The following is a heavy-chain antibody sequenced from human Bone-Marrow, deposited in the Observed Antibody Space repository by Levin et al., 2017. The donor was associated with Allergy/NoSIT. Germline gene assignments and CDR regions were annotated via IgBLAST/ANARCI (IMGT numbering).Heavy chain of an antibody. CDR3: ARHAKTMVAGTGYYYYAMDV. CDR1: GFTFSNYW. Sequence: GESLKISCAGSGFTFSNYWMNWVRQAPGKGLEWVANIKEDGSEKNYVDSVKGRFTISRDNAKNSVYLQLNSLRDEDTAVYYCARHAKTMVAGTGYYYYAMDVWGQGTTVTVSS. D-gene: IGHD6-19*01. CDR2: IKEDGSEK. J-gene: IGHJ6*02. V-gene: IGHV3-7*01.